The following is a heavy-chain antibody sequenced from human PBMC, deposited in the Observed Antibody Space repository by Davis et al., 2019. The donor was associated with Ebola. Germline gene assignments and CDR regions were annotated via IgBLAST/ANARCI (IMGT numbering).Heavy chain of an antibody. Sequence: PGGSLRLSCAASGFTFSGSAMHWVRQASGKGLEWVGRIGTTVDSYATSYAASVRGRFTASRDDSKNTAYLQMNNLKTEDTAVYYCTRYSRGEQPSFYNTMDVWGKGTTVTVSS. D-gene: IGHD6-19*01. CDR1: GFTFSGSA. CDR2: IGTTVDSYAT. J-gene: IGHJ6*04. CDR3: TRYSRGEQPSFYNTMDV. V-gene: IGHV3-73*01.